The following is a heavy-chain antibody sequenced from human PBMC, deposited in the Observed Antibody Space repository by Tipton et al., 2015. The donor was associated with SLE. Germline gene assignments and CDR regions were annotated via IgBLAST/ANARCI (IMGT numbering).Heavy chain of an antibody. Sequence: GLVKPSETLSLTCVVSGDSISSRYYWGWIRQPPGKGLEWIGSIYHTGTTYYNPSLKSRVTISVDKSKNQFSLKLSSVTAADTAVYYCARGDDYGDFWYFDLWGRGTLVTVSS. V-gene: IGHV4-38-2*01. J-gene: IGHJ2*01. CDR1: GDSISSRYY. D-gene: IGHD4-17*01. CDR3: ARGDDYGDFWYFDL. CDR2: IYHTGTT.